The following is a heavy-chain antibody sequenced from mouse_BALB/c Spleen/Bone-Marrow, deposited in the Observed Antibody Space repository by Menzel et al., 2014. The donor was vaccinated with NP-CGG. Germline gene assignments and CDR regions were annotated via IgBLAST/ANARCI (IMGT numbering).Heavy chain of an antibody. J-gene: IGHJ2*01. Sequence: EVKLMESGGGLVQPGGSLKLSCAASGFTFSSYGMSWVRQTPDKRLELVATINSNGGSTYYPDSVKGRFTISRDNAKNTLYLQMSSLKSEDTAMYYCARDYYGSSGYWGQGTTLTVSS. CDR2: INSNGGST. D-gene: IGHD1-1*01. CDR1: GFTFSSYG. V-gene: IGHV5-6-3*01. CDR3: ARDYYGSSGY.